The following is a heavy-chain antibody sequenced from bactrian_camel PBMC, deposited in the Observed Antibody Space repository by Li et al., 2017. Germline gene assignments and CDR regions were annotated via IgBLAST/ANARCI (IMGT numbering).Heavy chain of an antibody. CDR3: AADFGPYCSGSYLARRSNF. J-gene: IGHJ4*01. V-gene: IGHV3S60*01. D-gene: IGHD2*01. CDR1: YFPYDTNNR. Sequence: HVQLVESGGGSVQAGGSLRLSCLALYFPYDTNNRMGWFRQVPGKERDWVATDNGVGTTYYGDSVKGRFAISRDNAKNTVYLQMDSLKPGDTAMYYCAADFGPYCSGSYLARRSNFRGQGTQVTVS. CDR2: DNGVGTT.